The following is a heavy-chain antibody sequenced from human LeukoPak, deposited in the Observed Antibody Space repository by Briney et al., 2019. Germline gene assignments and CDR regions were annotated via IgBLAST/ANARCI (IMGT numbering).Heavy chain of an antibody. CDR3: AREVTGTPYYYYGMDV. CDR2: INPNSGGT. J-gene: IGHJ6*02. V-gene: IGHV1-2*02. D-gene: IGHD1-7*01. CDR1: GYTFTGYY. Sequence: RASVTVSCKASGYTFTGYYMHWVRQAPGQGLEWMGWINPNSGGTNYAQKFQGRVTMTRDTSISTAYMELSRLRSDDTAVYYCAREVTGTPYYYYGMDVWGQGTTVTVSS.